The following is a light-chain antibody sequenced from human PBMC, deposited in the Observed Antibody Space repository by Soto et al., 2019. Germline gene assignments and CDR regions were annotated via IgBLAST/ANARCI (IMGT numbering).Light chain of an antibody. CDR2: KVS. J-gene: IGKJ5*01. CDR3: MQGTHWPIT. Sequence: DVVMTQSPLSLTVTLGQPSSISWRSNQSLVHSDGIAYFSWFQQRPGRSPRRLIYKVSNRDSGVPARFSGSGSGTDFALKISRVEAEDVGVYYCMQGTHWPITFGQGTRLEIK. CDR1: QSLVHSDGIAY. V-gene: IGKV2-30*02.